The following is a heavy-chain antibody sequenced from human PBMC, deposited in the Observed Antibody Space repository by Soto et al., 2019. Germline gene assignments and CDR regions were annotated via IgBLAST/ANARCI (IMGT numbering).Heavy chain of an antibody. CDR1: GFTFSSYG. J-gene: IGHJ4*02. CDR2: IWYDGSNK. CDR3: ARDKIYFDY. Sequence: GGSLRLSCAASGFTFSSYGMHWVRQAPGKGLEWVAVIWYDGSNKYYASFLKGRFTISRDNSKNTVYLQMTNLTADDTAVCYCARDKIYFDYWGQGALVTVSS. V-gene: IGHV3-33*01.